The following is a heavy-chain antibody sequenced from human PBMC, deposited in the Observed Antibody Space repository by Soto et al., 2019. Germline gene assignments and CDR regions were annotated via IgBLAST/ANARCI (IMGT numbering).Heavy chain of an antibody. CDR3: ASVLVRAPG. D-gene: IGHD3-10*01. V-gene: IGHV4-34*01. J-gene: IGHJ4*02. CDR2: INHSGST. Sequence: SETLSLTCAVYGGSFSGYYWSWIRQPPGKGLEWIGEINHSGSTNYNPSLKSRVTISVDTSKNQFSLKLSSVTAADTAVYYCASVLVRAPGWGQGTLVTVSS. CDR1: GGSFSGYY.